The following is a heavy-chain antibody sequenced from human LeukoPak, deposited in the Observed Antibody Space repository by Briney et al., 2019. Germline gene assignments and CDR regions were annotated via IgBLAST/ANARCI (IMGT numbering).Heavy chain of an antibody. D-gene: IGHD3-10*01. Sequence: SETLSLTCTVSGYSIRSGYYWGWIRQPPGKGLEWIGTIYHSGSTYYNPSLKSRVNISVDMSKKQFSLSLSSVAAADTAVYYCAKSNGYGLVDIWGQGTMVTVSS. J-gene: IGHJ3*02. CDR1: GYSIRSGYY. V-gene: IGHV4-38-2*02. CDR2: IYHSGST. CDR3: AKSNGYGLVDI.